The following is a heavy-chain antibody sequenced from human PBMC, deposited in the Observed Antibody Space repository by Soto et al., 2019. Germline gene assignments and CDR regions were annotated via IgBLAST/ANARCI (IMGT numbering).Heavy chain of an antibody. V-gene: IGHV3-21*01. CDR2: ISISSTYI. CDR3: ARALAGSNAFDI. J-gene: IGHJ3*02. Sequence: EVQLVESGGGLVKPGGSLRLSCAASGFTFSSCDMNWVRQAPGKGLEWVSSISISSTYIYYADSMKGRFTISRDNAKNSLYLQMTGLRAEDKAVYYCARALAGSNAFDIWGQGTMVTVSS. D-gene: IGHD3-9*01. CDR1: GFTFSSCD.